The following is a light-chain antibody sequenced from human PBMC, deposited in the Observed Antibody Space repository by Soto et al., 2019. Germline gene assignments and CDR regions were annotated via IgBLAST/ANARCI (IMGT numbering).Light chain of an antibody. J-gene: IGKJ1*01. CDR2: AAS. CDR3: QQSYSTPRT. CDR1: QSISSY. Sequence: DIQMTQSPSSLSASGGDRVTITCRASQSISSYLNWYQQKPGKAPKLLIYAASSLQSGVPSRFSGSGSGTDFTHTISSLHPDDFATYYCQQSYSTPRTFGQGNKVEI. V-gene: IGKV1-39*01.